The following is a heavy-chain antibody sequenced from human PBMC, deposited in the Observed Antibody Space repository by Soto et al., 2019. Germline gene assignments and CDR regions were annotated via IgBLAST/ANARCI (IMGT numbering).Heavy chain of an antibody. V-gene: IGHV1-69*01. D-gene: IGHD6-13*01. Sequence: QVQLVPSGAEVKKPGSSVKVSCKASGGTLSRSAISWVRQAPGQGLEWMGGIIPIFGPAIYAQKFRGRVSIIADESTRTAYMEMSSLRSEDTAVYYCGTGSSWTKVESWGQGTLVTVSS. J-gene: IGHJ4*02. CDR2: IIPIFGPA. CDR3: GTGSSWTKVES. CDR1: GGTLSRSA.